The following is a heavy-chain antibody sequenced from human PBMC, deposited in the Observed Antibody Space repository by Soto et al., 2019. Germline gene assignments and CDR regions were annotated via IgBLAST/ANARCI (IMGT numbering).Heavy chain of an antibody. D-gene: IGHD2-8*01. J-gene: IGHJ4*02. CDR3: ARAEFGSVSMVYHRFSY. V-gene: IGHV6-1*01. CDR2: TYYRSKWYN. CDR1: GDSVSSNSAA. Sequence: SQTLSLTCAISGDSVSSNSAAWNWIRQSPSRGLEWLGRTYYRSKWYNDYAVSLKSRITINPDTSNNQFSPQLNSVTPEDTAVYYCARAEFGSVSMVYHRFSYWGQGTLVTVSS.